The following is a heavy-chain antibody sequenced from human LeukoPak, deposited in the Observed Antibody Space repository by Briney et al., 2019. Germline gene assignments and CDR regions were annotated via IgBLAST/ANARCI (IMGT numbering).Heavy chain of an antibody. J-gene: IGHJ6*02. Sequence: SETLSLTCTVSGGSISNGLYCWDWIRQPPGKGLEWIGSVLFTGSAWVNPPLNSRVTMSVDTTKNQFSLKLRSVSAGDTAVYYCTRRGSGNGGTYAGMDVWGQGTTVTVSS. D-gene: IGHD4/OR15-4a*01. V-gene: IGHV4-39*01. CDR3: TRRGSGNGGTYAGMDV. CDR2: VLFTGSA. CDR1: GGSISNGLYC.